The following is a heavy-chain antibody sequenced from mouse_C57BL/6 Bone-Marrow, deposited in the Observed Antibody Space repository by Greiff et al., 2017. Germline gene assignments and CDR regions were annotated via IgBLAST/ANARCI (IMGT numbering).Heavy chain of an antibody. Sequence: EVKLMESGAELVRPGASVKLSCTASGFNIKDDYMHWVKQRPEQGLEWIGWIDPENGDTEYASKFQGKATITADTSSNTAYLQLSSLTSEDTAVYYCTTFITTVPFAYWGQGTLVTVSA. D-gene: IGHD1-1*01. CDR2: IDPENGDT. V-gene: IGHV14-4*01. CDR3: TTFITTVPFAY. CDR1: GFNIKDDY. J-gene: IGHJ3*01.